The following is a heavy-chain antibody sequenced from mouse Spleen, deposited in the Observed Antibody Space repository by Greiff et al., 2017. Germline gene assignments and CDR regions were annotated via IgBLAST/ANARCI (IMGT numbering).Heavy chain of an antibody. D-gene: IGHD2-2*01. CDR1: GFAFSSYD. J-gene: IGHJ4*01. Sequence: EVKLVESGGGLVKPGGSLKLSCAASGFAFSSYDMSWVRQTPEKRLEWVAYISSGGGSTYYPDTVKGRFTISRDNAKNTLYLQMSSLKSEDTAMYYCARHRGYHGHDGAMDYWGQGTSVTVSS. CDR3: ARHRGYHGHDGAMDY. CDR2: ISSGGGST. V-gene: IGHV5-12-1*01.